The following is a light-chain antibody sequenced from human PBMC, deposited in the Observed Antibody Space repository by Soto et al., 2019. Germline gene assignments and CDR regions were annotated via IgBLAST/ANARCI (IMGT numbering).Light chain of an antibody. Sequence: DVQMTQSPSSLSASVGDRVVITCRASQTISTYLNWYRQKPGKAPELLIYGTSNLESGVPSRFGGSGSGTEFTLTISSLRPDDFATYFCQQSSITPLTFGGGTKVEIK. CDR2: GTS. V-gene: IGKV1-39*01. J-gene: IGKJ4*01. CDR3: QQSSITPLT. CDR1: QTISTY.